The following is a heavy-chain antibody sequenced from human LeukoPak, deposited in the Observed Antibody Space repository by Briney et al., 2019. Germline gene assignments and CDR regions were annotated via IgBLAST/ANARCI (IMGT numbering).Heavy chain of an antibody. CDR2: ISSSGSTI. CDR3: ARGLLRFNGMDV. CDR1: GFTFSSYE. V-gene: IGHV3-48*03. Sequence: GGSLRLSCAASGFTFSSYEMNWVRQAPGKGLEWVSYISSSGSTIYYADPVKGRFTISRDNAKNSLYLQMNSLRAEDTAVYYCARGLLRFNGMDVWGQGTTVTVSS. D-gene: IGHD3-3*01. J-gene: IGHJ6*02.